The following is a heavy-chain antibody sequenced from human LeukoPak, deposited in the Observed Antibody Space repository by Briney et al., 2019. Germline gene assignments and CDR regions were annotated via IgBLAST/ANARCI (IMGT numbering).Heavy chain of an antibody. V-gene: IGHV3-53*01. Sequence: GGSLRLSCAVSGFTVNSNCMSWVRQAPGRGLVWVSVIYSGAKTYYTDSVKGRFTISRDNSKNTVQLQMNSLRAEDTAVYYCARSVGSDWYYDYWGQGTLVTVSS. CDR1: GFTVNSNC. D-gene: IGHD6-19*01. J-gene: IGHJ4*02. CDR3: ARSVGSDWYYDY. CDR2: IYSGAKT.